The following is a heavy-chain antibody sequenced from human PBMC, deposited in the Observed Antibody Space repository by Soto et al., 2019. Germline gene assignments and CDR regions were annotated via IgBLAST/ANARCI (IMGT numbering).Heavy chain of an antibody. D-gene: IGHD3-22*01. V-gene: IGHV1-69*13. CDR2: IILGSA. J-gene: IGHJ4*02. CDR3: ARADYNSDYLLLYVDY. Sequence: ASVKVSCKAPGGTFSNYSLTWVLQAPGQGLEWMGWIILGSANYAQKFQDRLTITADGSTNISYMELTSLTSEDTARYYCARADYNSDYLLLYVDYWGQGTPVTVSS. CDR1: GGTFSNYS.